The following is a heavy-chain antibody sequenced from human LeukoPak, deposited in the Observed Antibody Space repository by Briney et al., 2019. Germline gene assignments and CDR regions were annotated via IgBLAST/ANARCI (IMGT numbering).Heavy chain of an antibody. D-gene: IGHD3-3*01. V-gene: IGHV3-30-3*01. J-gene: IGHJ6*02. Sequence: GGSLRLPCAASGFTFSSYAMHWVRQAPGEGLEWVAVISYDGSNKYYADSVKGRFTISRDNSKNTLYLQMNSLRAEDTAVYYCARDRSPYHFWSGLMDVWGQGTTVTVSS. CDR3: ARDRSPYHFWSGLMDV. CDR1: GFTFSSYA. CDR2: ISYDGSNK.